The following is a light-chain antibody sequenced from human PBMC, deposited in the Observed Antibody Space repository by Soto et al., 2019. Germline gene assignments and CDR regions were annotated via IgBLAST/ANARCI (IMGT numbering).Light chain of an antibody. CDR2: EVT. V-gene: IGLV2-8*01. CDR3: SSYANTNNFV. J-gene: IGLJ1*01. Sequence: HSALTQPPSASGSPGQSVTISCTGTSSDVGAYDYVSWYQQHPGEAPKLMIYEVTKRPSGVPDRFSGSKSGNTASLTVSGLQAEDEADYYCSSYANTNNFVFGTGTKVTVL. CDR1: SSDVGAYDY.